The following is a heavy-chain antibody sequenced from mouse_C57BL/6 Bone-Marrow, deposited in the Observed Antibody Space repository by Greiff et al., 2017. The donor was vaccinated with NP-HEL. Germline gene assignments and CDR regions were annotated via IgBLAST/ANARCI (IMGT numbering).Heavy chain of an antibody. Sequence: EVHLVESGGGLVQPGGSMKLSCVASGFTFSNYWMNWVRQSPEKGLEWVAQIRLKSDNYATHYAESVKGRFTISRDDSKSSVYLQMNNLRAEDTGIYYCTGPIYYGSSYGFAYWGQGTLVTVSA. CDR2: IRLKSDNYAT. J-gene: IGHJ3*01. D-gene: IGHD1-1*01. V-gene: IGHV6-3*01. CDR1: GFTFSNYW. CDR3: TGPIYYGSSYGFAY.